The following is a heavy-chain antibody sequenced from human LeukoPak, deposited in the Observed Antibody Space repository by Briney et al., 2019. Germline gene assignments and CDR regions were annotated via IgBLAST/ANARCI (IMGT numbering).Heavy chain of an antibody. D-gene: IGHD6-19*01. CDR3: AREGYSSGWYRRSNWFDP. J-gene: IGHJ5*02. CDR2: INAGNGNT. CDR1: ENTFTNYY. V-gene: IGHV1-3*01. Sequence: ASVKVSCKASENTFTNYYMHWVRQAPGQRLEWMGWINAGNGNTKYSQKFQGRVTITRDTSASTAYMELSSLRSEDTAVYYCAREGYSSGWYRRSNWFDPWGQGTLVTVSS.